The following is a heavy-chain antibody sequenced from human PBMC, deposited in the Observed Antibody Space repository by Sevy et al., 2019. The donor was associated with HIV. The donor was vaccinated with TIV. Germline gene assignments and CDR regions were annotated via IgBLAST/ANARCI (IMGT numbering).Heavy chain of an antibody. CDR2: ISYTVST. J-gene: IGHJ5*02. Sequence: SETLSLTCTVSGGSISSTTNYWDWIRQPPGKGLEWIATISYTVSTYYIPSLESRLTVSVDTSKNQFSLKLSSVTAADTAVYYCARHEYGDYVGWFDPWGQRTLVTVSS. D-gene: IGHD4-17*01. V-gene: IGHV4-39*01. CDR3: ARHEYGDYVGWFDP. CDR1: GGSISSTTNY.